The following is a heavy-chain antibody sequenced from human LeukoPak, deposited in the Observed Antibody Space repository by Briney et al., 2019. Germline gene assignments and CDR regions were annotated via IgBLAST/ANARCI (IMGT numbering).Heavy chain of an antibody. D-gene: IGHD3-10*01. Sequence: ASVKVSCKASGYTFTSYDISWVRQATGQGLEWMGCMNPNSGNTGYAQTFQGRVTMTRHTSISTDYMELSSLRSDATAVYYCARGGDVVRGVLNMDVWGKGTTVTVSS. J-gene: IGHJ6*03. V-gene: IGHV1-8*01. CDR2: MNPNSGNT. CDR3: ARGGDVVRGVLNMDV. CDR1: GYTFTSYD.